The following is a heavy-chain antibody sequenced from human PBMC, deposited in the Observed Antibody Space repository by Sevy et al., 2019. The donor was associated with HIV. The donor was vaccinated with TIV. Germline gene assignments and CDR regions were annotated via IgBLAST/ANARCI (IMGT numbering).Heavy chain of an antibody. CDR2: IRFDGSFR. D-gene: IGHD1-26*01. J-gene: IGHJ4*02. CDR1: EFTFSSYG. V-gene: IGHV3-30*02. CDR3: AKEPGVWESTLRLANDY. Sequence: GGSLRLSCEASEFTFSSYGMHWVRQAPGKGLEWVAFIRFDGSFRTYARSVKGRFSISRDNSRTVLYLQMNSLTTEDTALYYCAKEPGVWESTLRLANDYWGQGALVTVSS.